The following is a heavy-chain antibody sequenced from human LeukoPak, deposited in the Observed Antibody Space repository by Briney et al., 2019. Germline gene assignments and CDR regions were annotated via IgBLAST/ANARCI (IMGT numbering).Heavy chain of an antibody. CDR1: GGSIGSSSYY. J-gene: IGHJ3*02. CDR3: ARRAVIAVAGTRGAFDI. V-gene: IGHV4-39*01. Sequence: SETLSLTCTVSGGSIGSSSYYWGWIRQPPGKGLEWIGSIYYSGSTYYNPSLKSRVTISVDTSKNQFSLKLSSVTAADTAVYYCARRAVIAVAGTRGAFDIWGQGTMVTVSS. CDR2: IYYSGST. D-gene: IGHD6-19*01.